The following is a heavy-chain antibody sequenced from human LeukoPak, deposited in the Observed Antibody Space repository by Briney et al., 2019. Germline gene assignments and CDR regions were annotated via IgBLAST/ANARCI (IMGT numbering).Heavy chain of an antibody. J-gene: IGHJ4*02. V-gene: IGHV4-59*12. CDR3: ARDTNYSFDY. D-gene: IGHD1-7*01. CDR1: GGSISSYY. Sequence: SETLSLTCTVSGGSISSYYWSWIRQPPGKGLEWIGSIYYSGSTYYNPSLKSRVTISVDTSKNQFSLKLSSVTAADTAVYYCARDTNYSFDYWGQGTLVTVSS. CDR2: IYYSGST.